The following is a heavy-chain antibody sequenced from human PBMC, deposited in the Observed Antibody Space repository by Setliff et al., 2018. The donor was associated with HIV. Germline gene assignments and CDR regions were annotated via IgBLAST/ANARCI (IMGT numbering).Heavy chain of an antibody. D-gene: IGHD3-22*01. Sequence: SETLSLTCVVSGDSIDTHSWWTWVRQPPTKGLEWIGEIYYSGSTDYKPSLKSRVTISVDKSKRQFSLKLSSVIAADTAVYYCARSVRHRTVTMIVGRFDPWGQGALVTVPQ. V-gene: IGHV4-4*02. CDR2: IYYSGST. CDR3: ARSVRHRTVTMIVGRFDP. J-gene: IGHJ5*02. CDR1: GDSIDTHSW.